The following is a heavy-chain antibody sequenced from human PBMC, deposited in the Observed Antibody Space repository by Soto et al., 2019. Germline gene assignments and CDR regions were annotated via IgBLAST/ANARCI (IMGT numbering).Heavy chain of an antibody. D-gene: IGHD4-4*01. CDR1: GFTFSSYS. Sequence: GGSLRLSCAASGFTFSSYSMNWVRQAPGKGLEWVSSISSSSSYIYYADSVKGRFTISRDNAKNSLYLQMNSLRAEDTAVYYCARDPTEVGRNYYYYYMDVWGKGTTVTVSS. CDR3: ARDPTEVGRNYYYYYMDV. V-gene: IGHV3-21*01. J-gene: IGHJ6*03. CDR2: ISSSSSYI.